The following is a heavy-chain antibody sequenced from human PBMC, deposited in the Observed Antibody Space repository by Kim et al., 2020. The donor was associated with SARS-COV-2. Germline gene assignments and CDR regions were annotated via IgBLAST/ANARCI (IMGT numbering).Heavy chain of an antibody. J-gene: IGHJ4*02. CDR2: IIPILGIA. Sequence: SVKVSCKASGGTFSSYAISWVRQAPGQGLEWMGRIIPILGIANYAQKFQDRVTITADKSTSTAYMELSSLRSEDTAVYYCARVKRSGSYLIYYYFDYWGQGTLVTVSS. D-gene: IGHD1-26*01. CDR1: GGTFSSYA. CDR3: ARVKRSGSYLIYYYFDY. V-gene: IGHV1-69*04.